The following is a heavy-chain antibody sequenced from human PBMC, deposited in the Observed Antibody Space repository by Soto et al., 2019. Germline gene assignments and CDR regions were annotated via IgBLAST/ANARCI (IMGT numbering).Heavy chain of an antibody. CDR2: MYNSGST. J-gene: IGHJ4*02. CDR1: GGSISSYY. Sequence: QVQLQESGPGLVKPSETLSLTCTVSGGSISSYYWTWIRQPPGKGLEWIGFMYNSGSTHYNPSLKSRVTRSLDTSKNQFSLTLRSVTAADTAVYYCASMGYHYGSGSYPLDYWGQGTLVTVSS. CDR3: ASMGYHYGSGSYPLDY. V-gene: IGHV4-59*08. D-gene: IGHD3-10*01.